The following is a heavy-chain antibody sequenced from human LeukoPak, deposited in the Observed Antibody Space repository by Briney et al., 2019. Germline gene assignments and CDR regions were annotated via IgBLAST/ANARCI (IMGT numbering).Heavy chain of an antibody. CDR1: GYTFSSYA. J-gene: IGHJ4*02. V-gene: IGHV1-69*13. Sequence: SVKVSCKASGYTFSSYAMNWVRQAPGQGLEWMGGIIPILGTANYAQKFQGRVTITADESTSTAYMELSSLRSEDTAVYYCARPVSPYYDSSGYYPPFDYWGQGTLVTVSS. D-gene: IGHD3-22*01. CDR2: IIPILGTA. CDR3: ARPVSPYYDSSGYYPPFDY.